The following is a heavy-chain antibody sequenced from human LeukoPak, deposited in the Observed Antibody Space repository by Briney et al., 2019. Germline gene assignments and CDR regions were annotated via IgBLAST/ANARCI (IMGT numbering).Heavy chain of an antibody. CDR3: ARESTAGWFDP. CDR2: IYYSGTT. CDR1: GGSISSYY. Sequence: SETLSLTCTVSGGSISSYYWNWIRQPPGKGLQWIGYIYYSGTTNYNPSLKTRVTISVDTSKNQFSLKLSSVTAADTAVYYCARESTAGWFDPWGQGTLVTVSS. J-gene: IGHJ5*02. V-gene: IGHV4-59*01.